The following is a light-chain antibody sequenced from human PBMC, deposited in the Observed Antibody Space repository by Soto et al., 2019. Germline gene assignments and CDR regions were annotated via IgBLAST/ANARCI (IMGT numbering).Light chain of an antibody. V-gene: IGKV3-20*01. J-gene: IGKJ1*01. CDR2: GAS. CDR3: QQYGSSSWT. CDR1: QSVSSY. Sequence: EIVLTQSPATLSLSPGERATLSCRASQSVSSYLVWYQQRPGQAPRLLIYGASTRATGIPARFSGSGSGTEFTLTISRLEPEDFAVYYCQQYGSSSWTFGQGTKV.